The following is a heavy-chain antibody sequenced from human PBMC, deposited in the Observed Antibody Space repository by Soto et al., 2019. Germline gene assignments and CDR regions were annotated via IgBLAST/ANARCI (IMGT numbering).Heavy chain of an antibody. D-gene: IGHD3-16*01. Sequence: QVQLVQSGAEVKKPGSSVKVSCKVSGGTFSSYAISWVRQAPGQGLEWMGGIIPIFGTANYAQKFQGRVRITADKSTSPAYMEASSLGSEDTAVYSCAIVCTRGGGSFDYWGQGTLVTVSS. CDR1: GGTFSSYA. V-gene: IGHV1-69*06. CDR3: AIVCTRGGGSFDY. CDR2: IIPIFGTA. J-gene: IGHJ4*02.